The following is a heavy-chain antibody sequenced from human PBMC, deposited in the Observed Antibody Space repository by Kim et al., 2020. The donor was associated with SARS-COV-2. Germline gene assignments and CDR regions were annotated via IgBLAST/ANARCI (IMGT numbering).Heavy chain of an antibody. Sequence: YADSVKGRLTISRDNAKNTLYLQMNSLRAEDTAVYYCARLYSGSEIDFDYWGQGTLVTVSS. V-gene: IGHV3-74*01. D-gene: IGHD5-12*01. CDR3: ARLYSGSEIDFDY. J-gene: IGHJ4*02.